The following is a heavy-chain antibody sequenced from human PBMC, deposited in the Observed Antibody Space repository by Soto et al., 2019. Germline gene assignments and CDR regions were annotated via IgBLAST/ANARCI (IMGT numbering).Heavy chain of an antibody. CDR2: ISNSGST. CDR1: GDSIRSHH. V-gene: IGHV4-59*08. J-gene: IGHJ6*03. CDR3: ARSYYDLWSGSYYYYMDV. D-gene: IGHD3-3*01. Sequence: SETLSLTCTVSGDSIRSHHWSWIRQPPGKGLEWVGYISNSGSTNYSPSLKSRVTISVDTSKNLFSLKLSSVTAPDTAVYYCARSYYDLWSGSYYYYMDVWGKGTTVTVSS.